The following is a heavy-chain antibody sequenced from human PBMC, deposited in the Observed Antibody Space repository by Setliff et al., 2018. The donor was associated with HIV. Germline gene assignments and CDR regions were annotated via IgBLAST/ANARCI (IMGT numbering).Heavy chain of an antibody. V-gene: IGHV3-48*04. CDR2: ISSSGATI. CDR1: GFTFSSYS. J-gene: IGHJ5*02. CDR3: ARYFYASSSSAIDA. Sequence: GSLRLSCAASGFTFSSYSMTWIRQAPGKGLEWVAHISSSGATIYYVDSVKGRFTISRDNAANSLYLQMNSLRVEDTAIYFCARYFYASSSSAIDAWGQGMPVTVSS. D-gene: IGHD3-16*01.